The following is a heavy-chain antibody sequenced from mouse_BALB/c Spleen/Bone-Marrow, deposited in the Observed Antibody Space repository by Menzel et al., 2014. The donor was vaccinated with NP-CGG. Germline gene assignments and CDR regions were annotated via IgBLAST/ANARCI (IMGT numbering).Heavy chain of an antibody. D-gene: IGHD2-2*01. Sequence: EVHLVESGAELVKPGASVKLSCTASGFNIEDTYVHWVKQRPEQGLEWIGRIDPANGNTKYDPKFQGKATVTSDTSSNTAYLHLNSLTSEDTAVYYCAEGYDSWFAYWGQETLVTVSA. V-gene: IGHV14-3*02. CDR1: GFNIEDTY. CDR3: AEGYDSWFAY. CDR2: IDPANGNT. J-gene: IGHJ3*01.